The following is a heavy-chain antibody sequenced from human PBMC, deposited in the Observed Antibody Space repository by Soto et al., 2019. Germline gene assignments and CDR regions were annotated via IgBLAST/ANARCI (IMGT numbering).Heavy chain of an antibody. J-gene: IGHJ4*02. CDR3: ASERVAEMATGRWFDN. Sequence: QVHLVQSGAEVKKPGSSVKVSCKTSGGTFSDLAFSWVRQAPGQGLEWMGGIIPLFGTPNYAQKFQGRVTVTADESSRTVYMELRSLRYEDTAVYYCASERVAEMATGRWFDNWGQGTLVTVSS. CDR1: GGTFSDLA. CDR2: IIPLFGTP. V-gene: IGHV1-69*01. D-gene: IGHD5-12*01.